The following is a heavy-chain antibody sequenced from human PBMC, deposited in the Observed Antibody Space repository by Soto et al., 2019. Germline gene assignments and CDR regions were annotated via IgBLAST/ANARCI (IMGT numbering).Heavy chain of an antibody. CDR2: ISYDGRNK. Sequence: GGSLRLSCAASGFTFSTYGMHWVRQAPGKGLEWVAFISYDGRNKYYADSVSGRFTISRDNSKNTLYLQMSSLRADDTAVFYCAKAIIVGATIPIDNWGQGTLVTVSS. D-gene: IGHD1-26*01. V-gene: IGHV3-30*18. CDR3: AKAIIVGATIPIDN. J-gene: IGHJ4*02. CDR1: GFTFSTYG.